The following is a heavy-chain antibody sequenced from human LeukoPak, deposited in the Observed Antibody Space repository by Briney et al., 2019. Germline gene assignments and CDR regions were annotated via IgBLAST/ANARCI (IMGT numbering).Heavy chain of an antibody. CDR2: IKGDGSEK. D-gene: IGHD6-13*01. CDR1: GFMLSNYW. CDR3: ARSTGGYSSSWYDY. J-gene: IGHJ4*02. V-gene: IGHV3-7*03. Sequence: GGSLRLSCAASGFMLSNYWMRWVRQAPGKGLEWVANIKGDGSEKYFVDSVKGRFTISRDNARTSLYLQMYSLRAEDTAVYYCARSTGGYSSSWYDYWGQGTLVTVSS.